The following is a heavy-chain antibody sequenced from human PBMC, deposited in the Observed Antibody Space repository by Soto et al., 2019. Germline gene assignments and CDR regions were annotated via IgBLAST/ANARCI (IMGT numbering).Heavy chain of an antibody. CDR1: RYTFTCHS. V-gene: IGHV1-2*02. J-gene: IGHJ4*02. D-gene: IGHD2-15*01. CDR3: ARESTGVVVVAATDYPFDY. CDR2: INPNSGGP. Sequence: SEKVCCKAFRYTFTCHSMHWVRQAPGQGPEWMGWINPNSGGPNYAQKFRGRVTMTRDTSISTAYMELSRLRSDDTAVYYCARESTGVVVVAATDYPFDYWGQGTLVTVSS.